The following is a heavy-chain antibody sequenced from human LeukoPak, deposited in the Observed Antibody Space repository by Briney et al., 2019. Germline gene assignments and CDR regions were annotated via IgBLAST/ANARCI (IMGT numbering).Heavy chain of an antibody. D-gene: IGHD3/OR15-3a*01. J-gene: IGHJ5*02. CDR1: GYTFTGYY. CDR2: INPNSGGT. CDR3: ARGLPIDFWITRSWFDP. V-gene: IGHV1-2*02. Sequence: ASVKVSCKASGYTFTGYYMHWVRQAPGQGLEWMGWINPNSGGTNYAQKFQGRVTMTRDTSISTAYMELSRLRSDDTAVYYCARGLPIDFWITRSWFDPWGQGTLVTVSS.